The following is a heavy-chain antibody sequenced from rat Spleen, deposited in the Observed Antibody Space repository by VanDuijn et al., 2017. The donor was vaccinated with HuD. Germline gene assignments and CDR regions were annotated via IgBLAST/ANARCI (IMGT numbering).Heavy chain of an antibody. D-gene: IGHD1-10*01. Sequence: QVQLKESGPGLVQPSETLSLTCTVSGFSLTSYSVSWVRQPPGAGLEWMGIIWTGGTTTYNSLLKSRLSISRDTSKSQVYLKMNSLQTEDTATYYCARDGTTSFAYWGQGTLVTVSS. CDR2: IWTGGTT. J-gene: IGHJ3*01. CDR3: ARDGTTSFAY. CDR1: GFSLTSYS. V-gene: IGHV2-15*01.